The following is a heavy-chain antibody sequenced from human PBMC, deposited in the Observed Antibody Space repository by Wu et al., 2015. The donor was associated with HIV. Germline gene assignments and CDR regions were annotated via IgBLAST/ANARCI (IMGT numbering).Heavy chain of an antibody. CDR1: GHTLSDLY. CDR3: ASLASNYRSTID. CDR2: FDPENGKT. Sequence: QALLLQSGAEVKKPGASVKVSCRVSGHTLSDLYMHWVRLAPGQGLEWMGGFDPENGKTVYAQKFRGRFTMTEDTSANTAYMELSSLRSEDTAIYYCASLASNYRSTIDWGQGTLVTVSS. D-gene: IGHD2-2*01. V-gene: IGHV1-24*01. J-gene: IGHJ4*02.